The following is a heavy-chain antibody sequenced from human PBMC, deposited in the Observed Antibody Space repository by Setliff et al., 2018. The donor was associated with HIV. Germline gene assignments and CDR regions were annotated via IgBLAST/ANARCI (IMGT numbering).Heavy chain of an antibody. CDR2: ISNVGHT. CDR3: VRHAGARIGISDAFDI. Sequence: SETLSLTCTVSRGSISSFHWSWIRRPPGMGLEWIGYISNVGHTNCIPSLKSRVTISMDTSKDQFSLTLTPVTAADTAVYYCVRHAGARIGISDAFDIWGQGSMVTVSS. D-gene: IGHD1-20*01. J-gene: IGHJ3*02. V-gene: IGHV4-59*08. CDR1: RGSISSFH.